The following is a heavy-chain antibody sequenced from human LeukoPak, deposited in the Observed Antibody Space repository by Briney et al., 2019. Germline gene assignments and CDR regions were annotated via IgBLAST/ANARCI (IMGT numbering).Heavy chain of an antibody. J-gene: IGHJ4*01. D-gene: IGHD6-19*01. V-gene: IGHV1-69*13. CDR1: GGTFSSYA. CDR3: ARDXGYSSXWYXFDY. Sequence: SVKVSCKASGGTFSSYAISWVRQAPGQGLEWMGGIIPIFGTANYAQKFQGRVTITADESTSTAYMELSSLRSEDTAVYYCARDXGYSSXWYXFDYWGXXTXVXVSS. CDR2: IIPIFGTA.